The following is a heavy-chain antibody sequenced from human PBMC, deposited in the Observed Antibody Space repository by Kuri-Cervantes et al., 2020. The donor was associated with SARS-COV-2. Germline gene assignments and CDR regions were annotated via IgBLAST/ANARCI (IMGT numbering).Heavy chain of an antibody. D-gene: IGHD6-25*01. CDR2: ISGTGGTT. CDR1: EFTFSGYA. Sequence: GGSLRLSCAASEFTFSGYAMSWVRQAPGRGLEWVSAISGTGGTTYYADSVKGRFTISRDNSNNNLFLLMSSLRVEDSAVYFCAKAPSRGGSPFYFDYWGQGTLVTVSS. V-gene: IGHV3-23*01. J-gene: IGHJ4*02. CDR3: AKAPSRGGSPFYFDY.